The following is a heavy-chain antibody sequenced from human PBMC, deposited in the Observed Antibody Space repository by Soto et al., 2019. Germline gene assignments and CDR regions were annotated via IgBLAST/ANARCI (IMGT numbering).Heavy chain of an antibody. CDR3: SKWTSTTSVPFY. CDR1: GFSVTTYR. J-gene: IGHJ4*02. CDR2: IYGGGST. D-gene: IGHD1-1*01. V-gene: IGHV3-53*01. Sequence: GGSLRLSCAASGFSVTTYRMSWVRQAPGKGLEWVSVIYGGGSTVYAASVKGRFTVSRDDSKNIVYVEMNSLTAEDTAVYYCSKWTSTTSVPFYCGQGSPVTVSS.